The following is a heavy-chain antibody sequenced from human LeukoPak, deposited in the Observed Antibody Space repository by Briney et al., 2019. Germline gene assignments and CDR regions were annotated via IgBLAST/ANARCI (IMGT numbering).Heavy chain of an antibody. J-gene: IGHJ5*02. D-gene: IGHD2-2*01. CDR2: INHSGST. CDR1: GGSFSGYY. Sequence: PSETLSLTCAVYGGSFSGYYWSWIRQPPGKGLEWIGEINHSGSTNYNPSLKSRVTISVDTSKNQFSLKLSSVTAADTAVYYCASRAGYQLLLLVDRFDPWGQGTLVTVSS. V-gene: IGHV4-34*01. CDR3: ASRAGYQLLLLVDRFDP.